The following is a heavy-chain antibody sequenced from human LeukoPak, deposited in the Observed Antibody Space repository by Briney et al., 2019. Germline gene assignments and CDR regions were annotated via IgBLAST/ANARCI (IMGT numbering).Heavy chain of an antibody. Sequence: PGGPLRLSCTASGFRFSDFWMHWVRQAPGKGLEWVSRIRGDWHDTTYADSVKGRFTISRDNAQNTLYLQMNSLRVEDTAVYYCASDRVLGSGSLDNWGQGTLVTVSS. CDR3: ASDRVLGSGSLDN. V-gene: IGHV3-74*01. CDR2: IRGDWHDT. J-gene: IGHJ4*02. CDR1: GFRFSDFW. D-gene: IGHD3-10*01.